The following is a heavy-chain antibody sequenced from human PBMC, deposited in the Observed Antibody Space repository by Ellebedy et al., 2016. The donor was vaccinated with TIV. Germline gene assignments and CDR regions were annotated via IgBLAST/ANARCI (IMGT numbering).Heavy chain of an antibody. CDR1: GGTFSNYA. Sequence: AASVKVSCKASGGTFSNYAISYVRQSPGQGLEWMGGLIPIFGTTNYAQKFQGRVTITADKFTSTASMELSSLRFEETAIYFCARDRSPSQRYYGMDVWGQGTTVTVSS. J-gene: IGHJ6*02. CDR2: LIPIFGTT. V-gene: IGHV1-69*06. CDR3: ARDRSPSQRYYGMDV.